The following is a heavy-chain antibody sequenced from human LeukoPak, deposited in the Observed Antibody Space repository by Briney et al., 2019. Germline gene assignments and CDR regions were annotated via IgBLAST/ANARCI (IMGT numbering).Heavy chain of an antibody. Sequence: SVKVSCKASGGTFSSYAISWVRQAPGQGLEWMGRIIPILGIANYAQKFQGRVTMTRDTSTSTAYMEVSSLRSEDTAVYYCARSGGYHPLDYWGQGTLVTVSS. CDR2: IIPILGIA. CDR3: ARSGGYHPLDY. CDR1: GGTFSSYA. D-gene: IGHD5-12*01. V-gene: IGHV1-69*04. J-gene: IGHJ4*02.